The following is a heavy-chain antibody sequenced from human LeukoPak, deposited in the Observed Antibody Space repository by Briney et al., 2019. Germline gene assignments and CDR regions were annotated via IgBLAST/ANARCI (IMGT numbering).Heavy chain of an antibody. J-gene: IGHJ6*04. CDR2: ISYDGSNK. Sequence: QAGGSLRLSCAASGLTFSTYAMDWVRQAPGKGLEWVAVISYDGSNKYYADSVKGRFTISRDNAKNSLYLQMNSLRAEDTAVYYCAELGITMIGGVWGKGTTVTISS. V-gene: IGHV3-30*04. D-gene: IGHD3-10*02. CDR3: AELGITMIGGV. CDR1: GLTFSTYA.